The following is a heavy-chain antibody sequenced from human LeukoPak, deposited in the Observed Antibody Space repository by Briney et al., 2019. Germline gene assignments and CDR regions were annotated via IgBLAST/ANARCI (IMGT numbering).Heavy chain of an antibody. CDR2: IYYSGTT. V-gene: IGHV4-59*08. J-gene: IGHJ3*02. Sequence: SETLSLTCTVSGGFINSYYWSWIRQPPGKGLEWIGYIYYSGTTNYNPSLRSRVTISVDPSKNQFSLILTSVTAADTAVYYCARVALITIHENDAFDIWGQGTVVTVSS. D-gene: IGHD3-3*01. CDR1: GGFINSYY. CDR3: ARVALITIHENDAFDI.